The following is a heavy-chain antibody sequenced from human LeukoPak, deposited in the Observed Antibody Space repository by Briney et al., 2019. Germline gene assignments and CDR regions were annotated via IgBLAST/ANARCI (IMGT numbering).Heavy chain of an antibody. CDR2: MNPNSGNT. D-gene: IGHD3-22*01. CDR3: ARGGTIYDSILEDAFDI. Sequence: ASVKVACKASGYTFTNYDINWVGQATGQGMEWMGWMNPNSGNTGYAQELQGRVTMTRNSSISTAFMELSSLRSEDTAVYYCARGGTIYDSILEDAFDIWGQGTMVTVSS. CDR1: GYTFTNYD. V-gene: IGHV1-8*01. J-gene: IGHJ3*02.